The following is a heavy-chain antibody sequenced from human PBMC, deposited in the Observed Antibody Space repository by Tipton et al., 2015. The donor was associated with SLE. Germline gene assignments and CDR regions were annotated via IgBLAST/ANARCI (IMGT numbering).Heavy chain of an antibody. Sequence: QSGAEVKKPGASVKVSCKASGYTFTSYDINWVRQATGQGLEWMGWMNPNSGNTGYALKFQGRVTITRNTSISTAYMELSSLTPDDTAVYYCARGWAFSSTWSYFDLWGRGTLVTVSS. J-gene: IGHJ2*01. V-gene: IGHV1-8*01. D-gene: IGHD6-13*01. CDR2: MNPNSGNT. CDR1: GYTFTSYD. CDR3: ARGWAFSSTWSYFDL.